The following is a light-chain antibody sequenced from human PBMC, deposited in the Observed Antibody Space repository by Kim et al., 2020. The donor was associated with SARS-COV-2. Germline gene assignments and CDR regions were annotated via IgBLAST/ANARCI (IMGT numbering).Light chain of an antibody. CDR3: QQRSNWPT. V-gene: IGKV3-11*01. J-gene: IGKJ4*01. Sequence: SLSPGERATRSCRASQSVSSYLAWYQQKPGQAPRLLIYDASNRDTGIPARFSGSGSGTDFTLAISSLEPEDFAVYYCQQRSNWPTFGGGTKVDIK. CDR2: DAS. CDR1: QSVSSY.